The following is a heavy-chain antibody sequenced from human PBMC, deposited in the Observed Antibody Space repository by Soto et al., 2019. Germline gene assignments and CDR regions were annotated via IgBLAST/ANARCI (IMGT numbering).Heavy chain of an antibody. CDR2: MNPNSGNT. V-gene: IGHV1-8*01. J-gene: IGHJ6*03. Sequence: ASVKVSCKASGYTFTSYDINWVRQATGQGLEWMGWMNPNSGNTGYAQKFQGRVTMTRNTSISTAYMELSSLRSEDTAVYYCARGGHYYYYMDVWGKGTTVTVSS. CDR3: ARGGHYYYYMDV. CDR1: GYTFTSYD.